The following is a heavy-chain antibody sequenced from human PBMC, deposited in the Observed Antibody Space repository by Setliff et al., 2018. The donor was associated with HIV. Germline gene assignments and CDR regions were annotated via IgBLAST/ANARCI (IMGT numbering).Heavy chain of an antibody. V-gene: IGHV4-34*12. CDR2: VLYNGGT. Sequence: SETLSLTCTIYGGSFSGNHRSWIRQSPGNGLEWIGEVLYNGGTRYNPSLENRVSMSVDTSKNQFSLKLLSVTAADTAVYYCRVWILRDTSDIWGQGTVVTVSS. CDR3: RVWILRDTSDI. CDR1: GGSFSGNH. J-gene: IGHJ3*02. D-gene: IGHD1-1*01.